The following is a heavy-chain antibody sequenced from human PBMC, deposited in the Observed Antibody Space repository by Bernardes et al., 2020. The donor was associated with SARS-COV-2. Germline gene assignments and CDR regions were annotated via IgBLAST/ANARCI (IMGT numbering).Heavy chain of an antibody. CDR3: AGIHQRCGWFDP. V-gene: IGHV4-39*01. D-gene: IGHD2-21*01. CDR1: GGSISSSNYY. Sequence: SEPLSLTRTVSGGSISSSNYYWGWIRQPPGQGLEWIGNVNDSGSANYNPSLKSRVTISVDVSKKQFSLNLRSVTDADTAVYYWAGIHQRCGWFDPWGQGTLVTVS. J-gene: IGHJ5*02. CDR2: VNDSGSA.